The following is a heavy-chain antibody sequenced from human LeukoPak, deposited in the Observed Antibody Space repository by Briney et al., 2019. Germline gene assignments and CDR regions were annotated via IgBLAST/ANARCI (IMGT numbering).Heavy chain of an antibody. CDR2: ISGSSNDI. J-gene: IGHJ5*02. V-gene: IGHV3-21*01. CDR3: ARGTLFDP. Sequence: GGSLRLSCAASGFTFMTYSMNWVRQAPGKGLEWASSISGSSNDIHYADSVKGRFTISRDNTKNSLYLQMNSLRAEDTAVYYCARGTLFDPWGQGTLVTVSS. D-gene: IGHD1-14*01. CDR1: GFTFMTYS.